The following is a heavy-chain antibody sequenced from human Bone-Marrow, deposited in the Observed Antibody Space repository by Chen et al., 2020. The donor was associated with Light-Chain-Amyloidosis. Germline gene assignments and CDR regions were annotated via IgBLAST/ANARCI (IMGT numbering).Heavy chain of an antibody. J-gene: IGHJ4*02. CDR3: AKDRCTSISCSAFDY. Sequence: GGGLVQPGGSLRLSCVGSGFTFSNYAMTWVRQAPGKGLEWVSVARGGDGPTYYADSVRGLFTIYRDNSKNKLYLQMNSLRAEDTAVYYCAKDRCTSISCSAFDYWGQGTLVTVSS. CDR2: ARGGDGPT. CDR1: GFTFSNYA. D-gene: IGHD2-2*01. V-gene: IGHV3-23*01.